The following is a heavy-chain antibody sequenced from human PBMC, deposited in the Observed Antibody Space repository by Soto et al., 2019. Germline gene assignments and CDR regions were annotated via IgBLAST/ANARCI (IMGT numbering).Heavy chain of an antibody. CDR3: ARHNHLAAAGSRLGPYFDY. CDR1: GGSISSYY. J-gene: IGHJ4*02. Sequence: SETLSLTCTVSGGSISSYYWSWIRQPPGKGLEWIGYIYYSGSTNYNPSLKSRVTISVDTSKNQFSLKLSSVTAADTAVYYCARHNHLAAAGSRLGPYFDYWGQGTLVTVSS. CDR2: IYYSGST. D-gene: IGHD6-13*01. V-gene: IGHV4-59*08.